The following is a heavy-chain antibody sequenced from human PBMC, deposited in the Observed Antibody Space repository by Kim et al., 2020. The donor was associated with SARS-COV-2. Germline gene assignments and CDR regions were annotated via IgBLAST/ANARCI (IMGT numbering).Heavy chain of an antibody. CDR3: AKDVGYCSSTSCYVYFQH. Sequence: GGSLRLSCAASGFTFSSYGMHWVRQAPGKGLEWVAVISYDGSNKYYADSVKGRFTISRDNSKNTLYLQMNSLRAEDTAVYYCAKDVGYCSSTSCYVYFQHWGQGTLVTVSS. CDR1: GFTFSSYG. CDR2: ISYDGSNK. D-gene: IGHD2-2*01. V-gene: IGHV3-30*18. J-gene: IGHJ1*01.